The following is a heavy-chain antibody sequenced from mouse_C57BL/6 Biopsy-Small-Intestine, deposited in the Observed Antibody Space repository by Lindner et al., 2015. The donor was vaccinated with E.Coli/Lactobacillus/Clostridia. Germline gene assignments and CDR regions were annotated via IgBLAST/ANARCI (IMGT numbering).Heavy chain of an antibody. Sequence: VQLQESGPGLVKPSQSPSLTCSVTGYSITSGYYWNWIRQFPGNKLEWMGYISYDGSNNYNPSLKNRVSITHDTSKNQFFLKLNSVTTEDTATYYCALRQSGLRSWFAYWGQGTLVTVSA. V-gene: IGHV3-6*01. CDR3: ALRQSGLRSWFAY. CDR2: ISYDGSN. D-gene: IGHD3-2*01. J-gene: IGHJ3*01. CDR1: GYSITSGYY.